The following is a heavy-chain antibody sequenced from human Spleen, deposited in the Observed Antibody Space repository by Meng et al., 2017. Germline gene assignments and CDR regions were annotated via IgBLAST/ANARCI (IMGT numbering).Heavy chain of an antibody. CDR3: ARKAGNCISTTCYSLDY. J-gene: IGHJ4*01. V-gene: IGHV1-8*02. CDR1: GYTFTGYY. CDR2: MNPKSGRS. Sequence: ASVKVSCKASGYTFTGYYMHWARQATGQGLEWMGWMNPKSGRSGYGQKFQGRVTLTSDTSISTAYMELTSLTSEDTAVYFCARKAGNCISTTCYSLDYWGQGTTVTVSS. D-gene: IGHD2-2*01.